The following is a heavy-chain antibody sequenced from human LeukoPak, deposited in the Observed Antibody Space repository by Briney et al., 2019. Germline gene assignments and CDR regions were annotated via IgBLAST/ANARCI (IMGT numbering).Heavy chain of an antibody. J-gene: IGHJ4*02. V-gene: IGHV3-23*01. Sequence: PGGSLRLSCAASGFTFSSYAMSWVRQAPGKGLEWVSAISGSGGSTYYADSVKGRFTIPRDNSKNTLYLQMNSLGADDTAVYYCAKGNWRYFDYWGQGTLVTVSS. CDR1: GFTFSSYA. D-gene: IGHD1-1*01. CDR2: ISGSGGST. CDR3: AKGNWRYFDY.